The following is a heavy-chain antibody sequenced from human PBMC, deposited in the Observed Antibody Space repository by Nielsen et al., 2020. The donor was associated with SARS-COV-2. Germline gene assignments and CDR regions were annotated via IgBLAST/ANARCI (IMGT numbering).Heavy chain of an antibody. J-gene: IGHJ4*02. V-gene: IGHV4-4*02. CDR2: INHSGST. CDR3: SRARSSSWYVY. Sequence: SETLSLTCAVSGGSISSSNWWSWVRQPPGKGLEWIGEINHSGSTNYNPSLKSRVTISVDTSKNQFSLKLSSVTAADTAVYYCSRARSSSWYVYWGQGTLVTVSS. CDR1: GGSISSSNW. D-gene: IGHD6-13*01.